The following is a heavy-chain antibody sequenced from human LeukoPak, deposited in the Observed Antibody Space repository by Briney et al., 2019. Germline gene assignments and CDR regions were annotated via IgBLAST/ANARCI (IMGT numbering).Heavy chain of an antibody. Sequence: GGSLRLSCAASGFTFSNYGMHWVRQAPGKGLEWVAFIRYGGINKYYADSVKGRFPISRDNSKSTLYLQMNSLRAEDTAIYYCAKDQGYSSSIWAGLRNSDAFDFWGQGTMVTVSS. D-gene: IGHD6-13*01. CDR2: IRYGGINK. CDR3: AKDQGYSSSIWAGLRNSDAFDF. V-gene: IGHV3-30*02. CDR1: GFTFSNYG. J-gene: IGHJ3*01.